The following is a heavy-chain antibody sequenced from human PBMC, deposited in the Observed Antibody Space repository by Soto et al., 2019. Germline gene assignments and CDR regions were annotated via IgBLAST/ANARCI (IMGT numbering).Heavy chain of an antibody. CDR2: IYYSGST. J-gene: IGHJ5*02. CDR3: ARDRRVGWFDP. CDR1: GGSISSYY. V-gene: IGHV4-59*01. Sequence: PSETLSLTCTVSGGSISSYYWSWIRQPPGKGLEWIGYIYYSGSTNYNPSLKSRVTISVDTSKNQFSLKLSPVTAADTAVYYCARDRRVGWFDPWGQGTLVTVSS.